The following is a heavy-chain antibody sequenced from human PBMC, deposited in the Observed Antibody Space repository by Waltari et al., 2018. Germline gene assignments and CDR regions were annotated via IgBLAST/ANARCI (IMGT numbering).Heavy chain of an antibody. D-gene: IGHD6-6*01. V-gene: IGHV4-59*11. J-gene: IGHJ5*02. CDR2: IYYSGST. CDR3: ARTLDSSSSPNWFDP. Sequence: QVQLQESGPGLVKPSEPLSITCPASGGHISRHYWSWIRQPPGKGLEWIGYIYYSGSTNYNPSLKSRVTISVDTSKNQFSLKLSSVTAADTAVYYCARTLDSSSSPNWFDPWGQGTLVTVSS. CDR1: GGHISRHY.